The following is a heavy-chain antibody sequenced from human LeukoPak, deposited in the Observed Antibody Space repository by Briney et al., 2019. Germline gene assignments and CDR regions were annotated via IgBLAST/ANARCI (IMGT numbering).Heavy chain of an antibody. CDR2: IYYSGNT. CDR3: ARQKGYYYYYMDV. J-gene: IGHJ6*03. CDR1: GYSISSGYY. V-gene: IGHV4-38-2*02. Sequence: PSETLSLTCTVSGYSISSGYYWDWIRRPPGKGLEWIGSIYYSGNTYYNPSLKSRVTISVDTSKNQFSLKLSSVTAADTAVYYCARQKGYYYYYMDVWGKGTTVTISS.